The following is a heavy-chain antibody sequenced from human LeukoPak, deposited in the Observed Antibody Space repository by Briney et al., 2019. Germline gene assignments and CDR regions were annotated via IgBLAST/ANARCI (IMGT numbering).Heavy chain of an antibody. J-gene: IGHJ4*02. CDR2: ISYDGSNR. D-gene: IGHD5-12*01. CDR3: ARGPSGYHNT. Sequence: PGTSLRLSCAASGFTFSTYAMHWVRQAPGKGLEWVTIISYDGSNRYYADSVKGRFTISRDNSKNTLYLQMNSLRAEDTAVYYCARGPSGYHNTGGQGTLVTVSS. CDR1: GFTFSTYA. V-gene: IGHV3-30*14.